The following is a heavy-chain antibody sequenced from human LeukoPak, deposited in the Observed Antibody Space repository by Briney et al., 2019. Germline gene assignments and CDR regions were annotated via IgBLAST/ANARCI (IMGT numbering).Heavy chain of an antibody. V-gene: IGHV3-21*01. CDR3: ARDRSGDFWSGYWIDY. CDR2: ISSSSSYI. CDR1: GFTFSSYA. Sequence: GGSLRLSCAASGFTFSSYAMSWVRQAPGKGLEWVSSISSSSSYIYYADSVKGRFTISRDNAKNSLYLQMNSLRAEDTAVYYCARDRSGDFWSGYWIDYWGQGTLVTVSS. D-gene: IGHD3-3*01. J-gene: IGHJ4*02.